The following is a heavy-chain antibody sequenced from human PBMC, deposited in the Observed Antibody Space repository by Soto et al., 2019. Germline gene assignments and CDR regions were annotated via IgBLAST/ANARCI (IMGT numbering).Heavy chain of an antibody. CDR3: AKDRRYNWNDDSHRFYYYMDV. D-gene: IGHD1-20*01. V-gene: IGHV3-23*01. CDR1: GFSFDRYA. J-gene: IGHJ6*03. CDR2: ISGSDGST. Sequence: EAQLLESGGGLVQPGGSLRLSCAASGFSFDRYAMNWVRQAPGKGLEWVSTISGSDGSTYYADSVKGRFTTSRDNSKNTLFLQLNSLRAEDTAVYYCAKDRRYNWNDDSHRFYYYMDVWGKGTRISVSS.